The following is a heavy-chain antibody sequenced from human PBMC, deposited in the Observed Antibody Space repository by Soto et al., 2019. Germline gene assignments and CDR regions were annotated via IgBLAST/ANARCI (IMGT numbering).Heavy chain of an antibody. V-gene: IGHV1-69*11. CDR3: ARWPQPRYTADPYAVDV. CDR2: IVPSLDTT. J-gene: IGHJ6*02. D-gene: IGHD3-16*02. CDR1: GGTFSSSG. Sequence: ASVKVSCKASGGTFSSSGFSWVRQAPGQGLEWMGMIVPSLDTTNYAQKFQARVTITADEVTSTAYMELRSLRSEDTAVYYCARWPQPRYTADPYAVDVWGQGTRVTVSS.